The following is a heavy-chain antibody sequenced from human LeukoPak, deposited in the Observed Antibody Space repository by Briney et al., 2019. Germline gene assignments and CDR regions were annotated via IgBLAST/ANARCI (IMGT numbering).Heavy chain of an antibody. Sequence: SETLSLTCVVYGGSFIGYYWSWIRQPPGKGLEWIGEINHSGSTNYNPSLKSRVTISVDTSKNQFSLKLSSVTAADTAVYYCARTHDGGAFDAFDIWGQGTMVTVSS. J-gene: IGHJ3*02. CDR3: ARTHDGGAFDAFDI. CDR2: INHSGST. V-gene: IGHV4-34*01. CDR1: GGSFIGYY. D-gene: IGHD4-23*01.